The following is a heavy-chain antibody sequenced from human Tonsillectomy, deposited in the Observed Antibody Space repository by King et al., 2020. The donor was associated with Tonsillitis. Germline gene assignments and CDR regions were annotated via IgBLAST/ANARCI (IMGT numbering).Heavy chain of an antibody. CDR3: ARDYYDSSGYWFDY. Sequence: VQLVESGAEVKKPGSSVKVSCTASGGTFSSYAISWVRQAPGQGLEWMGGLIPLFGTANYAQKFQGRITIIADESTRTAYMELSSLRSEDTAVYYCARDYYDSSGYWFDYWGQGSLVTVSS. V-gene: IGHV1-69*01. CDR1: GGTFSSYA. J-gene: IGHJ4*02. D-gene: IGHD3-22*01. CDR2: LIPLFGTA.